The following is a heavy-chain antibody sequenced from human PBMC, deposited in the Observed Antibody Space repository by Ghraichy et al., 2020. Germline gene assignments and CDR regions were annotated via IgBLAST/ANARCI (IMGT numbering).Heavy chain of an antibody. Sequence: ASVKVSCKASGYTFSNYGVSWVRQAPGQGLEWMGWISGYNGNTNYAQRFQGRGTFTIDTPTSTVYIEMRSLTSDDTAMYYCARDPLEMSTINWFDPWGQGTLVTASS. V-gene: IGHV1-18*01. J-gene: IGHJ5*02. CDR1: GYTFSNYG. CDR2: ISGYNGNT. D-gene: IGHD5-24*01. CDR3: ARDPLEMSTINWFDP.